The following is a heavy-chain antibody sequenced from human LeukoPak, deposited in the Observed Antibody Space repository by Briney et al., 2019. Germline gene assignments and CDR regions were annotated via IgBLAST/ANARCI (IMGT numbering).Heavy chain of an antibody. CDR1: GFTFSSYS. D-gene: IGHD1-7*01. V-gene: IGHV3-48*04. J-gene: IGHJ3*02. CDR3: ARSRGITGTNDAFDI. CDR2: ISSSSSTI. Sequence: GGSLRLSCAASGFTFSSYSMNWVRQAPGKGLEWVSYISSSSSTIYYADSVKGRFTISRDNAKNSLYLQMNSLGAEDTAVYYCARSRGITGTNDAFDIWGQGTMVTVSS.